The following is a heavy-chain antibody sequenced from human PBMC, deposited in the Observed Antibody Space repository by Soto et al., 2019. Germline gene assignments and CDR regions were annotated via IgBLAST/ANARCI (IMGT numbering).Heavy chain of an antibody. CDR2: FDPEDGET. V-gene: IGHV1-24*01. J-gene: IGHJ6*02. Sequence: XSVKVSCTVSGYPLTELSMHWVRQAPGKGLEWMGGFDPEDGETIYAQKFQCRVTMTEDTSTDTAYMELSSLRSEDTAVYYCATSREHYDILTATISAYYYYGMDVCGQGTTVTVSS. CDR1: GYPLTELS. D-gene: IGHD3-9*01. CDR3: ATSREHYDILTATISAYYYYGMDV.